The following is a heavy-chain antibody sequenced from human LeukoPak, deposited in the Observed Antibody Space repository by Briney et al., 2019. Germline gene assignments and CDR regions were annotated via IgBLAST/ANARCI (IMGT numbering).Heavy chain of an antibody. CDR3: ARDLSPVVRASPMGY. CDR1: GFTFSTYG. J-gene: IGHJ4*02. CDR2: ITYDGYYK. V-gene: IGHV3-30*03. Sequence: GTSLRLSCAASGFTFSTYGVHWVRQAPGKGLEWVALITYDGYYKYYSDSVKGRFTIFSDTSKNTLSLQMNSLRAEDTAVYYCARDLSPVVRASPMGYWGQGTLVTVSS. D-gene: IGHD3-10*01.